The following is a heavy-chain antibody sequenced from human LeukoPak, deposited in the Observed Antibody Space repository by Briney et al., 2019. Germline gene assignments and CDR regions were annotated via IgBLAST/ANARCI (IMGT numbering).Heavy chain of an antibody. Sequence: GGSLRLSCAASGFTFSSYEMNWVRQAPGKGLEWVSYISSSGSTIYYADSVKGRFTISRDNAKNSLYLQMNSLRAEDTALYYCARVPPDDYGDYYYFDYWGQGTLVTVSS. V-gene: IGHV3-48*03. J-gene: IGHJ4*02. D-gene: IGHD4-17*01. CDR3: ARVPPDDYGDYYYFDY. CDR1: GFTFSSYE. CDR2: ISSSGSTI.